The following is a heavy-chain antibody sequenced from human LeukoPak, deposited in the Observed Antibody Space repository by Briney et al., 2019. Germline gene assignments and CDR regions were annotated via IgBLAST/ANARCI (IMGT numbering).Heavy chain of an antibody. D-gene: IGHD3-16*01. V-gene: IGHV3-73*01. CDR2: IRGKGYSDPP. Sequence: GRSLRLSCAAAGFTFSDSAIHWVRPPSGKGLDWVARIRGKGYSDPPAYVVSVKGRFTICRDDSKSTAYLQMNSLKAEDTAVYFCTVPQSGGNWFDPWGPGTQVTVSS. CDR1: GFTFSDSA. J-gene: IGHJ5*02. CDR3: TVPQSGGNWFDP.